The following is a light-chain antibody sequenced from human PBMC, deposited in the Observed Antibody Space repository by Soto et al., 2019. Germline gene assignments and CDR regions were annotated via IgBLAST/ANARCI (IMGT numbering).Light chain of an antibody. Sequence: ELVLTQSPGTLSLPPGERATLSCRASQSVSNNYLAWYQKKLCQAPWLLICGASNRATGIPDRFSGSGSGTDFTLAISRLEPEDFAVYYCQQYGSSGTFGQGTKVDIK. CDR2: GAS. J-gene: IGKJ1*01. CDR3: QQYGSSGT. V-gene: IGKV3-20*01. CDR1: QSVSNNY.